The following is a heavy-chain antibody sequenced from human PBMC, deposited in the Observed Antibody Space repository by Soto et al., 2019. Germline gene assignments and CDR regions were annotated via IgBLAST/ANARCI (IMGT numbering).Heavy chain of an antibody. V-gene: IGHV4-31*03. CDR1: GFTISSGHYY. CDR2: IYYSGNT. CDR3: AKKGGYYGDNSHDAFDI. D-gene: IGHD4-17*01. Sequence: SETLSLTYTFSGFTISSGHYYWSWISQHPGKGLEWIGYIYYSGNTYYNPSLKSRVSISVDTSNKEFSLKLRSVTAEDTALYYCAKKGGYYGDNSHDAFDIWGQGTMVTVSS. J-gene: IGHJ3*02.